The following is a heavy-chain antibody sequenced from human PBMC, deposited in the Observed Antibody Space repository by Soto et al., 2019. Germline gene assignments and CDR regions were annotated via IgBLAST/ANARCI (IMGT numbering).Heavy chain of an antibody. CDR1: GFTFSGYA. J-gene: IGHJ4*02. CDR3: AKDRLRGSYFPVTFDY. Sequence: LRLSSSASGFTFSGYAMIWVGQARGKGLEWVSAIGGSGGSTYSANSEKGPVTIHRDNSKNTPYLKMNSLRADDTAVYYCAKDRLRGSYFPVTFDYWGQGTLVTVSS. CDR2: IGGSGGST. V-gene: IGHV3-23*01. D-gene: IGHD1-26*01.